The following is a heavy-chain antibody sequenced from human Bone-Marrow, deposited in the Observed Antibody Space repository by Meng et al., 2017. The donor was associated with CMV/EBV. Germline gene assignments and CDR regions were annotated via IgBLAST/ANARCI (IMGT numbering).Heavy chain of an antibody. Sequence: SETLSLTCTFSGGSISSSSYYWSWIRQPPGKGLEWIGSIYYSGSTYYNPSLKSRVTISVDTSKNQFSLKLSSVTAADTAVYYCASLYCSSTSCFPVRPRRGYYYYGMDVWGQGTTVTVSS. CDR3: ASLYCSSTSCFPVRPRRGYYYYGMDV. D-gene: IGHD2-2*01. CDR1: GGSISSSSYY. V-gene: IGHV4-39*07. J-gene: IGHJ6*02. CDR2: IYYSGST.